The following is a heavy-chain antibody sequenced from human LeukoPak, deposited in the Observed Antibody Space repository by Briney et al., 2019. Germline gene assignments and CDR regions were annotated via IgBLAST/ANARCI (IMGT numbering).Heavy chain of an antibody. CDR1: GFTFGDYA. CDR2: IASETYGVTA. CDR3: TRDQTPYY. V-gene: IGHV3-49*04. J-gene: IGHJ4*02. Sequence: GSLLLSCTASGFTFGDYAMTWVRQAPGKGLEWVGFIASETYGVTAEYAASVKGIFTISGDDSKSIAYLQMNSLKTEDTAVYYCTRDQTPYYWGQGTLVTVSS.